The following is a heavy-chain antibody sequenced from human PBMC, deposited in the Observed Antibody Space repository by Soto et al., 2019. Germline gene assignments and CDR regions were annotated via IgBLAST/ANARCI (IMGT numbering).Heavy chain of an antibody. Sequence: EVQLVESGGGLVQHGRSVRLSCAASGFTFDDYGMHWVRPAPGKGLEWVSGISWNSGSIGYADSVKGRFIISRDNAKNSLYLQMNKLIPEYTAFYFCAKVSTTHTFGFLDPWGQGTLGNVSS. V-gene: IGHV3-9*01. J-gene: IGHJ5*02. D-gene: IGHD1-7*01. CDR1: GFTFDDYG. CDR2: ISWNSGSI. CDR3: AKVSTTHTFGFLDP.